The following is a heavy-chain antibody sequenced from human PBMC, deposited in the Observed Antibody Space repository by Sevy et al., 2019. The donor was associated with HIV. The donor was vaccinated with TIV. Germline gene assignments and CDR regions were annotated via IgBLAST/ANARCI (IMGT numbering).Heavy chain of an antibody. V-gene: IGHV3-30*02. Sequence: GGSLRLSCTASGFTFSSYAMYWVRQGPGKGPEWVAFIRNDGSHEYYADSVKGRFTISRDNSKNTLYLQMNSLRPEDTAVYYCARDRKVLLVVYAIPFDAFDIWGQGTMVTVSS. CDR1: GFTFSSYA. D-gene: IGHD2-8*02. J-gene: IGHJ3*02. CDR3: ARDRKVLLVVYAIPFDAFDI. CDR2: IRNDGSHE.